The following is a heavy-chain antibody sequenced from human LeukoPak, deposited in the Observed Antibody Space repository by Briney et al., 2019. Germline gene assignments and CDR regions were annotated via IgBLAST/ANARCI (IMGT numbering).Heavy chain of an antibody. Sequence: PGGSLRLSCAASGFTFSSYGMHWVRQTPGKGLEWVSYISSGTSAIYYADSVKGRFTISRDNAKNSLYLQMNTLRAEDTAVYYCARAITAAGIGLDYYMDVWGKGTTVTVSS. CDR3: ARAITAAGIGLDYYMDV. V-gene: IGHV3-48*04. CDR2: ISSGTSAI. CDR1: GFTFSSYG. J-gene: IGHJ6*03. D-gene: IGHD6-13*01.